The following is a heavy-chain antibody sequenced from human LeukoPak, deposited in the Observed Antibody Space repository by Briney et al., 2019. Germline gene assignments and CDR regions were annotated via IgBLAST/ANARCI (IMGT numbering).Heavy chain of an antibody. D-gene: IGHD5-12*01. CDR1: NYSISSGYY. CDR2: ISHSGST. J-gene: IGHJ3*02. Sequence: SETLSLTCTVSNYSISSGYYWGWIRQSPGKGLEWIGSISHSGSTYYNPSLKSRVTISVDTSKNQFSLKLSSVTAADTAVYYCARVDSGYDSRMQYKDAFDIWGLGTMVTVSS. V-gene: IGHV4-38-2*02. CDR3: ARVDSGYDSRMQYKDAFDI.